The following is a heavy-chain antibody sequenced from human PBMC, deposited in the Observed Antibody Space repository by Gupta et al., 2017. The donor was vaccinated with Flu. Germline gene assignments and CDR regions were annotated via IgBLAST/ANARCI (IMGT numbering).Heavy chain of an antibody. Sequence: GLTLSGYDMSWVRQAPGKGLEWVSAITGGGDVTFYGDSVKGRFTISRDNSKTALYLQMNYLTADDTAVYYCAKHWIRTHDSWGQGTPVTVSS. CDR2: ITGGGDVT. V-gene: IGHV3-23*01. CDR3: AKHWIRTHDS. D-gene: IGHD1-1*01. J-gene: IGHJ4*02. CDR1: GLTLSGYD.